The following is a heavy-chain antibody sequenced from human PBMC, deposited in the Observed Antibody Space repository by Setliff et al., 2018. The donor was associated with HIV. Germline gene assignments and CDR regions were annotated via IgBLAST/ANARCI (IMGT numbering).Heavy chain of an antibody. Sequence: GSLRLSCAASGFTFSNYAMGWVRQGPGKGLEWVSTIGAAGYPTHYAESVKGRFTISKDNSQNALYLQMNSLTDEDTAVYYCAKVFAFGVDGFDIWGQGTMVTVSS. V-gene: IGHV3-23*01. CDR1: GFTFSNYA. CDR3: AKVFAFGVDGFDI. D-gene: IGHD3-10*01. J-gene: IGHJ3*02. CDR2: IGAAGYPT.